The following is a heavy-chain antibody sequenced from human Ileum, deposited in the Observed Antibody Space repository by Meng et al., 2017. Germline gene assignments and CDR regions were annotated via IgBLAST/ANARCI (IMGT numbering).Heavy chain of an antibody. J-gene: IGHJ4*02. D-gene: IGHD3-22*01. Sequence: QVQLVQSGAEEKKPGAEGKVSCKASGNTVTGYYMHWVRQAPGQGLEWMGRINPNSGGTNYAQKFQGRVTMTRDTSISTAYMELSRLRSDDTAVYYCARDLGGYYDSSGYYAGYYFDYWGQGTLVTVSS. CDR2: INPNSGGT. V-gene: IGHV1-2*06. CDR1: GNTVTGYY. CDR3: ARDLGGYYDSSGYYAGYYFDY.